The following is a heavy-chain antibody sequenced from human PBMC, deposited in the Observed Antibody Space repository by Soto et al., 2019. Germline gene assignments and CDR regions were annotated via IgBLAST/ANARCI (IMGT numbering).Heavy chain of an antibody. CDR1: GGMFYSYA. CDR2: IIPMNGSP. Sequence: ASVKVSCKASGGMFYSYAINWVRQAPGQGLEWMGGIIPMNGSPKYAQEFQGRVTISADASATTAYMDLSGLKSEDTAVYYCSIDPKWTQHLTRCWHGATQDTVSW. CDR3: SIDPKWTQHLTRCWHGATQDTVS. J-gene: IGHJ5*01. D-gene: IGHD2-2*01. V-gene: IGHV1-69*13.